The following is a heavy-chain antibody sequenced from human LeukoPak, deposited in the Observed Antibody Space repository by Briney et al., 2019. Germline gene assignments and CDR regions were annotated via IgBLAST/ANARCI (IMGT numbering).Heavy chain of an antibody. D-gene: IGHD3-22*01. Sequence: PGGSLRLSCAASGFTFSNYGIHWVRQAPGKGLGGVTFMKYDGSDIFYADSVKGRFTISRDNSKNTVYLQMNSLRTDDTAVYYCARGRSAYQEFDFWGLGTLVTVSS. CDR1: GFTFSNYG. J-gene: IGHJ4*02. CDR3: ARGRSAYQEFDF. V-gene: IGHV3-30*02. CDR2: MKYDGSDI.